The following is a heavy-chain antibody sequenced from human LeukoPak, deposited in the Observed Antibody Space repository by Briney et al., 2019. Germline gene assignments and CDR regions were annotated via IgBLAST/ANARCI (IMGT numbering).Heavy chain of an antibody. D-gene: IGHD6-13*01. CDR2: INPSGGST. CDR3: ARIIAASATWDY. V-gene: IGHV1-46*01. J-gene: IGHJ4*02. CDR1: GYTFTTYY. Sequence: ASVKVSCKASGYTFTTYYLHWVRQAHGQGLEWMGLINPSGGSTSYAQKFQGRVTMTRDTSTSTVYMELSSLRSEDTAVYYCARIIAASATWDYWGQGTLVTVSS.